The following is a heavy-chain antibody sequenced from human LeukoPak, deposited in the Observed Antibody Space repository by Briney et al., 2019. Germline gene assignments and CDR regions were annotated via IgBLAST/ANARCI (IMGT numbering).Heavy chain of an antibody. CDR2: IKTKTEGVTT. CDR3: TTEDGRH. Sequence: PGGSLRLSSEASGFTFATAWMSWVRQASGKGLEWVGRIKTKTEGVTTDYAAPVKDRFTISRDDSKNMQYLQMDSLKTEDTAVYYCTTEDGRHWGQGTPVTVSS. CDR1: GFTFATAW. D-gene: IGHD1-26*01. J-gene: IGHJ4*02. V-gene: IGHV3-15*01.